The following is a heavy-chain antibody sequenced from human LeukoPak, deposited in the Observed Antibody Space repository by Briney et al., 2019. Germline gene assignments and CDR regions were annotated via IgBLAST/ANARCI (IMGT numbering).Heavy chain of an antibody. CDR2: VDPEDGET. CDR3: ATAYYYDSSGYYRRGAFDI. Sequence: APVKISCKVSGYTFTDYYMHWVQQAPGKGLEWMGLVDPEDGETIYAEKFQGRVTITADTSTDTAYMELSSLRSEDTAVYYCATAYYYDSSGYYRRGAFDIWGQGTMVTVSS. J-gene: IGHJ3*02. CDR1: GYTFTDYY. V-gene: IGHV1-69-2*01. D-gene: IGHD3-22*01.